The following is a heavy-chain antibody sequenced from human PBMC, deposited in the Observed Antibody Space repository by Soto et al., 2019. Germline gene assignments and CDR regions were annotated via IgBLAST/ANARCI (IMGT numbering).Heavy chain of an antibody. CDR2: VNTVNADT. CDR3: ARGWSKEMAIIADY. D-gene: IGHD6-13*01. Sequence: QVQLVQSGGEIKNPGASVKVSCKASGYSFTSYGISWVRQAPGQGLEWMGYVNTVNADTYYAEKLRVRVTMTTDTSTATAYMELMSLTSDDTAVYYCARGWSKEMAIIADYWGQGTLVTVSS. J-gene: IGHJ4*02. V-gene: IGHV1-18*04. CDR1: GYSFTSYG.